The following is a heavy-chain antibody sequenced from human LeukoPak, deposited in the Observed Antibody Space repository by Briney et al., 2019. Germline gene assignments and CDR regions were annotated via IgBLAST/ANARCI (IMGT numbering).Heavy chain of an antibody. CDR1: GGSFSGYY. J-gene: IGHJ4*02. V-gene: IGHV4-34*01. Sequence: SETLSLTCAVYGGSFSGYYWSWIRQPPGKGLEWIGEINHSGSTNYNPSLKSRVTISVDTSKNQFSLKLSSVTAADTAVCYCARGGGFLGYCSGGSCYSDFDYWGQGTLVTVSS. CDR2: INHSGST. D-gene: IGHD2-15*01. CDR3: ARGGGFLGYCSGGSCYSDFDY.